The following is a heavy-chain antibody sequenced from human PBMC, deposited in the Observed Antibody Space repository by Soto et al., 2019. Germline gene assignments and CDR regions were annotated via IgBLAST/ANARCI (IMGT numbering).Heavy chain of an antibody. CDR1: GGSISSSSYY. D-gene: IGHD6-25*01. V-gene: IGHV4-39*02. CDR3: AREYSSAPDY. Sequence: QLQLQESGPGLVKPSETLSRTCTVSGGSISSSSYYWGWIRQPPGKGLEWIGSIYYSGSTFYSPSLRSRVTISVDTSKNQFSLRVSSVTAADTAVYYCAREYSSAPDYWGQGTLVTVSS. J-gene: IGHJ4*02. CDR2: IYYSGST.